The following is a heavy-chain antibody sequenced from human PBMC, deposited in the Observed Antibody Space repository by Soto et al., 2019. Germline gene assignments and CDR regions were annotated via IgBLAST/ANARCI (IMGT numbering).Heavy chain of an antibody. D-gene: IGHD6-13*01. Sequence: SETLSLTCTVSGGSISSSSYYWGWIRQPPGKGLEWIGSIYYSGSTYYNPSLKSRVTISVDTSKNQFSLKLSSVTAADTAVYYCARDIAAAGTRWFDPWGQGTLVTVSS. CDR1: GGSISSSSYY. CDR3: ARDIAAAGTRWFDP. V-gene: IGHV4-39*01. J-gene: IGHJ5*02. CDR2: IYYSGST.